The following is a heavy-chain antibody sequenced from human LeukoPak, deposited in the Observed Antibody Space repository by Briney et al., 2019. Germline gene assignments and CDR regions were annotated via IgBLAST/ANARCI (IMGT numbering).Heavy chain of an antibody. CDR2: IYYSGST. V-gene: IGHV4-59*01. CDR1: GGSISSYY. CDR3: ARGSKGGYVGGYFDY. D-gene: IGHD5-12*01. Sequence: PSETLSLTCTVSGGSISSYYWSWIRQPPGKGLEWIGYIYYSGSTNYNPSLKSRVTISVDTSKNQFSLKLSSVTAADTAVYYCARGSKGGYVGGYFDYWGQGTLVTVSS. J-gene: IGHJ4*02.